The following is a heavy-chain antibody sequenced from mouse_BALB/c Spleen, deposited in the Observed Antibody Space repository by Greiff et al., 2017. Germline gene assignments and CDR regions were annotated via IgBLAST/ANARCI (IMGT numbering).Heavy chain of an antibody. CDR2: IRNKANGYTT. J-gene: IGHJ4*01. D-gene: IGHD2-14*01. CDR3: ARVYYRYDGYYAMDY. CDR1: EFTFTDYY. Sequence: EVQLVESGGGLVQPGGSLRLSCATSEFTFTDYYMSWVRQPPGKALEWLGFIRNKANGYTTEYSASVKGRFTISRDNSQSILYLQMNTLRAEDSATYYCARVYYRYDGYYAMDYWGQGTSVTVSS. V-gene: IGHV7-3*02.